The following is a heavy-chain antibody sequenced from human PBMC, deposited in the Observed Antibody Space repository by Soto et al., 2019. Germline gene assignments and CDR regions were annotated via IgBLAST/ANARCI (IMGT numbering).Heavy chain of an antibody. Sequence: EVQLVESGGGLVKPGGSLRLSCAASGFTFSSYSMNWVRQAPGKGLEWVSSISSSSSYIYYADSVKGRFTISRDNAKNSLYLQMNSLGAEDTAVYYCARDPPGTGDGGNWYFDLWGRGTLVTVSS. CDR2: ISSSSSYI. J-gene: IGHJ2*01. CDR1: GFTFSSYS. V-gene: IGHV3-21*01. CDR3: ARDPPGTGDGGNWYFDL. D-gene: IGHD1-1*01.